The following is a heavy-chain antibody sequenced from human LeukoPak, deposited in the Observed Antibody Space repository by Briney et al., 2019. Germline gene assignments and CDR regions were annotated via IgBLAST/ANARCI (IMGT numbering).Heavy chain of an antibody. D-gene: IGHD5-24*01. V-gene: IGHV4-59*12. CDR3: ARRGFGDGYNV. J-gene: IGHJ4*02. Sequence: SETLSLTCTVSGRSINSYYWSWIRQPPGKELEWIGYIYYSGSTNYNPSLKSRVTISVDTTKNQFSLKLSSVTAADTAVYYCARRGFGDGYNVWGQGTLVTVSS. CDR2: IYYSGST. CDR1: GRSINSYY.